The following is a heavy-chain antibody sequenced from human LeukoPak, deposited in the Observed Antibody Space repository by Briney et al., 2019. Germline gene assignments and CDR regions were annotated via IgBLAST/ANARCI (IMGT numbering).Heavy chain of an antibody. V-gene: IGHV3-74*01. CDR2: INSDGSST. Sequence: GGPLRLSCAASGFTFSSYWMLWVPTAPGKGLVWVSRINSDGSSTSYADSVKGRFPISRDNAKNTLYLQMNSLRAEDTAVYYCAREVVVVAATNAFDIWGQGTMVTVSS. J-gene: IGHJ3*02. CDR1: GFTFSSYW. CDR3: AREVVVVAATNAFDI. D-gene: IGHD2-15*01.